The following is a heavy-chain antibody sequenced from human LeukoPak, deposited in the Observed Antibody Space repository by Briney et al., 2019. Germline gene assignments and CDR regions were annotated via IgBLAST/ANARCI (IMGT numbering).Heavy chain of an antibody. CDR1: GFTFGSYA. CDR3: AKAVTTVTTKDWFDP. CDR2: ISGSGAGT. J-gene: IGHJ5*02. V-gene: IGHV3-23*01. D-gene: IGHD4-11*01. Sequence: GGSLRLSCAASGFTFGSYAMNWVRQAPGKGLKWVSTISGSGAGTYYADSVKGRFTISRDNSKNTLYLQMNSLRAEDTAVYYCAKAVTTVTTKDWFDPWGQGTLVTVSS.